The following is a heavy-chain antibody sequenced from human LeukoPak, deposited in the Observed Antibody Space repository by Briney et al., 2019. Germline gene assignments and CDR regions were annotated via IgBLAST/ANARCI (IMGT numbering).Heavy chain of an antibody. CDR1: GFTFSSYW. Sequence: GGSPRLSCAASGFTFSSYWMSWVRQPPGKGLEWVSAISNNGGYTYYADSVQGRFTISRDNSKSTLCLQMNSLRAEDTAVYYCAKQLGYCSDGSCYFPYWGQGTLVTDSS. V-gene: IGHV3-23*01. D-gene: IGHD2-15*01. J-gene: IGHJ4*02. CDR2: ISNNGGYT. CDR3: AKQLGYCSDGSCYFPY.